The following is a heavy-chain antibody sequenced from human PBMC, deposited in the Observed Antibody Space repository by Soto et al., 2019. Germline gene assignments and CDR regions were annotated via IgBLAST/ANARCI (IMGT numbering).Heavy chain of an antibody. D-gene: IGHD2-15*01. CDR1: GFTFTNSA. Sequence: QMKVVQSGPEVKEPGTSVKVFCKTSGFTFTNSAVQWVRQAPGERLQWIGWIIVGSGNTNSAQELRDRLTITRDLSTTTAYMELSSLRSEDTATYCCAAELYSCGTCCSFDIWGQGTMVTVAS. J-gene: IGHJ3*02. V-gene: IGHV1-58*01. CDR2: IIVGSGNT. CDR3: AAELYSCGTCCSFDI.